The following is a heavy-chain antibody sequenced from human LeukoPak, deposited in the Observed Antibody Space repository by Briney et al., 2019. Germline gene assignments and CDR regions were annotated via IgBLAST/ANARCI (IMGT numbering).Heavy chain of an antibody. V-gene: IGHV1-69*04. J-gene: IGHJ4*02. D-gene: IGHD3-22*01. CDR2: IIPILGIA. CDR3: ARQLTYYYDSSGQNGYYFDY. CDR1: GGTFSSYA. Sequence: GASVKVSCKASGGTFSSYAISWVRQAPGQGLEWMGRIIPILGIANYAQKFQGRVTITADKSTGTAYLQWSSLKASDTAMYYCARQLTYYYDSSGQNGYYFDYWGQGTLVTVSS.